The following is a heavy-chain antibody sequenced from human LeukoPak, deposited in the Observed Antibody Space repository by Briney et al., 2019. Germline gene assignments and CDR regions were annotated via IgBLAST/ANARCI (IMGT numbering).Heavy chain of an antibody. Sequence: GASVKVSCKASGYTFTGYYMHWVRQAPGQGLEWMGWINPNSGGTNYAQKFQGRVTMTRDTSISTAYMELSRLRSDDTAVYYCARVLAGYNGESGSYSGHWFDPWGQGTLVTVSS. CDR3: ARVLAGYNGESGSYSGHWFDP. CDR1: GYTFTGYY. J-gene: IGHJ5*02. V-gene: IGHV1-2*02. CDR2: INPNSGGT. D-gene: IGHD1-26*01.